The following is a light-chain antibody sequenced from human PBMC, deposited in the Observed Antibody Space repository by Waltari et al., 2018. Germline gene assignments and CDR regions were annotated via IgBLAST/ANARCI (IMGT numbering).Light chain of an antibody. Sequence: QSVLTQPPSASGTPGQRVAISCSGTRSNIGSNSVHWYQQLPGTAPKLLTHSNNPRPSGVPARFSGSKSGTSASLAISGLQSEDEAHYYCAAWDASLNGWVFGGGTKLTVL. CDR3: AAWDASLNGWV. J-gene: IGLJ3*02. CDR1: RSNIGSNS. CDR2: SNN. V-gene: IGLV1-44*01.